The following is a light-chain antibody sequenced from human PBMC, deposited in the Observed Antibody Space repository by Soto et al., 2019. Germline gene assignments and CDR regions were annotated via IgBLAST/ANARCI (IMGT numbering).Light chain of an antibody. Sequence: ERVLTQSPGTLPLSPGERATLSCRASQSVSSSYLAWYQQKPGQAPRLLLYGASTRATGIPDRFSGSGSGTDFTLTISRLEPEDFAVYYCHQYDSSPLTFGPGTKVYIK. V-gene: IGKV3-20*01. CDR1: QSVSSSY. CDR3: HQYDSSPLT. J-gene: IGKJ3*01. CDR2: GAS.